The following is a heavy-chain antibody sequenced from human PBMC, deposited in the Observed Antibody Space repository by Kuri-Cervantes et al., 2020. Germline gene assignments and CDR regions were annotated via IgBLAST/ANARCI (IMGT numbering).Heavy chain of an antibody. J-gene: IGHJ4*02. CDR3: ARDASLDFWGGYFGY. D-gene: IGHD3-3*01. CDR1: GFTFSSYW. CDR2: IKHDGSQK. V-gene: IGHV3-7*01. Sequence: GESLKISCAASGFTFSSYWMSWVRQAPGKGLEWVANIKHDGSQKFYVDSVKGRFTISRDNSKNTLYLQMNSLRAEDTAVYCCARDASLDFWGGYFGYWGQGTLVTVSS.